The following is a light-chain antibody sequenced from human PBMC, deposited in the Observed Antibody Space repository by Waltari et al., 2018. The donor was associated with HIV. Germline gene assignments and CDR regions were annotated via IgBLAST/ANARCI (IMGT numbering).Light chain of an antibody. CDR3: ATWDNSLRAM. Sequence: QSVLTQPPSVSAAPGQKVTISCPGSPPHIGNNFVSWYQHLPGTAPKLLIYENNRRPSRIPDRFSASKTGTSATLGITGLQTGDEAIYYCATWDNSLRAMFGGGTKLTVL. CDR1: PPHIGNNF. V-gene: IGLV1-51*01. CDR2: ENN. J-gene: IGLJ3*02.